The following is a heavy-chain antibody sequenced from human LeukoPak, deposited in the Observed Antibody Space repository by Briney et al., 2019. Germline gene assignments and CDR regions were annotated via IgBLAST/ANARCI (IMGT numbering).Heavy chain of an antibody. CDR2: IKSKTDGGTT. D-gene: IGHD5-18*01. CDR3: TTRGTAMVEVGLDY. J-gene: IGHJ4*02. Sequence: GGSLRLSCAASGFTFSNAWMSWVRQAPGKGLEWVGRIKSKTDGGTTDYAAPVKGRFTISRDDSKNTLYLQMNSLKTEDTAVYYCTTRGTAMVEVGLDYRGQGTLVTVSS. CDR1: GFTFSNAW. V-gene: IGHV3-15*01.